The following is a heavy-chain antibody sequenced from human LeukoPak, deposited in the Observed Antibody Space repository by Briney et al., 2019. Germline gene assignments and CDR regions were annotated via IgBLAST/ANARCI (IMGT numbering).Heavy chain of an antibody. CDR2: ISSSSSYI. CDR3: ARPSPYGGKGSFDY. CDR1: AFSFSGYN. D-gene: IGHD4-23*01. Sequence: GGSLRLSCAASAFSFSGYNMNWVRQAPGKGLEWVSSISSSSSYIYYADSVKGRFTISRDNAKNSLYLQMNSLRAEDTAVYYCARPSPYGGKGSFDYWGQGTLVTVSS. J-gene: IGHJ4*02. V-gene: IGHV3-21*01.